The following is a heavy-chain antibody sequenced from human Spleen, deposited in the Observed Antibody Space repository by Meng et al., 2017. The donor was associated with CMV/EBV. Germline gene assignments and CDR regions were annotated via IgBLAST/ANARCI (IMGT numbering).Heavy chain of an antibody. J-gene: IGHJ5*02. Sequence: KASGGTFSSYAISWVRQAPGQGLEWMGGTIPILRIANYAQKFQGRVTITADKSTTTAYMELSSLRSEDTAVYYCARGGLTIFGRPYDPWGQGTLVTVSS. V-gene: IGHV1-69*10. CDR2: TIPILRIA. CDR3: ARGGLTIFGRPYDP. D-gene: IGHD3-3*01. CDR1: GGTFSSYA.